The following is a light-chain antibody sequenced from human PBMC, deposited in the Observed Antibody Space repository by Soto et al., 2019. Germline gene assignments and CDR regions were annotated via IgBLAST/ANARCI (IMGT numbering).Light chain of an antibody. CDR1: ESVASNY. CDR2: GAS. CDR3: QQYGSSPWT. V-gene: IGKV3-20*01. J-gene: IGKJ1*01. Sequence: EIVLTQSPGTLSLSTGETATLSCRASESVASNYLAWYQQKPGQAPRLLMYGASSRATGIPDRCSGSGSGTDFTLSITRLQPEDCAGYYCQQYGSSPWTSGQGTKVEIK.